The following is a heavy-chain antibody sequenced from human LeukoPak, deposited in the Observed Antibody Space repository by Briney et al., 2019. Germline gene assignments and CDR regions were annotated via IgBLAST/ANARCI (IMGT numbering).Heavy chain of an antibody. CDR1: GFTFSSYW. Sequence: PGGSLRLSCAASGFTFSSYWMSWVRQAPGKGLEWVANIKQDGSNKYYADSVKGRFTISRDNSKNTLYLQMNSLRAEDTAVYYCAKDRVVGYYGSGSYYNEDYFDYWGQGTLVTVSS. D-gene: IGHD3-10*01. J-gene: IGHJ4*02. V-gene: IGHV3-7*01. CDR2: IKQDGSNK. CDR3: AKDRVVGYYGSGSYYNEDYFDY.